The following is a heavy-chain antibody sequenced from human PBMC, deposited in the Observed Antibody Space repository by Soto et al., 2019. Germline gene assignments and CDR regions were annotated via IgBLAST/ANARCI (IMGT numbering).Heavy chain of an antibody. CDR1: GFTFSSYG. CDR2: IWYDGSNK. Sequence: GGSLRLSCAASGFTFSSYGMHWVRQAPGKGLEWVAVIWYDGSNKYYADSVKGRFTISRDNSKNTLYLQMNSLRAEDTAVYYCTREYFYDKELDYWGQGTLVTVSS. CDR3: TREYFYDKELDY. D-gene: IGHD3-22*01. J-gene: IGHJ4*02. V-gene: IGHV3-33*01.